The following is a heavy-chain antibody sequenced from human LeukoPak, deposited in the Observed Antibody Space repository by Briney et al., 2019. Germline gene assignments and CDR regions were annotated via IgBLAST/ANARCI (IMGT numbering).Heavy chain of an antibody. J-gene: IGHJ4*02. CDR2: MNPNSGNT. D-gene: IGHD3/OR15-3a*01. CDR3: ARAPPLFRFFGPNQYYFDY. Sequence: RASVKVSCKASGYTFTSYDINWVRQATGQGLEWMGWMNPNSGNTGYAQKFQGRVTITRNTSISTAYMELSSLRSEDTAVYYCARAPPLFRFFGPNQYYFDYWGQGTLVTVSS. CDR1: GYTFTSYD. V-gene: IGHV1-8*03.